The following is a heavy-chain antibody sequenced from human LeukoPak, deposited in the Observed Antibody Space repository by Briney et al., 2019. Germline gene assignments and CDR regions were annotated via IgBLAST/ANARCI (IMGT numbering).Heavy chain of an antibody. J-gene: IGHJ4*02. CDR3: VRARGAGPGAPFDY. CDR1: GLTFSDEY. Sequence: GGSLRLSCAASGLTFSDEYMSWIRQAPGKGLEWVSYISNTGSFISYADSVKGRFTISWDNAKNSLYLQMNSLRAEDAAAYYCVRARGAGPGAPFDYWGQGTLVTVSS. CDR2: ISNTGSFI. V-gene: IGHV3-11*01. D-gene: IGHD3-10*01.